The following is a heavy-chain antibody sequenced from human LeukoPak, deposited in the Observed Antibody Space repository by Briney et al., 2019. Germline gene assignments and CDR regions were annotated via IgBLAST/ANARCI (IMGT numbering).Heavy chain of an antibody. J-gene: IGHJ5*02. CDR2: IYHSGST. CDR1: GYSISSGYY. Sequence: SETLSLTCAVSGYSISSGYYWGWIRQPPGKGLEWIGGIYHSGSTYYNPSLKSRVTISVDTSKNQFSLEMSSVTAADTAVYYCARHDSYKWFDPWGQGTLVTVSS. D-gene: IGHD4-11*01. V-gene: IGHV4-38-2*01. CDR3: ARHDSYKWFDP.